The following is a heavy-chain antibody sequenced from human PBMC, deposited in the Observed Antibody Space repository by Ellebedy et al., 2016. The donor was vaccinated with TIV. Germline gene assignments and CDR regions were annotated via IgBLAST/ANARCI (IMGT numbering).Heavy chain of an antibody. J-gene: IGHJ3*02. CDR2: ISWNSGSI. CDR3: AKGSGYGSGSFDAFDI. V-gene: IGHV3-9*01. Sequence: SLKISCAASGFTFSSYWMSWVRQAPGKGLEWVSGISWNSGSIGYADSVKGRFTISRDNAKNSLYLQMNSLRAEDTALYYCAKGSGYGSGSFDAFDIWGQGTMVTVSS. D-gene: IGHD3-10*01. CDR1: GFTFSSYW.